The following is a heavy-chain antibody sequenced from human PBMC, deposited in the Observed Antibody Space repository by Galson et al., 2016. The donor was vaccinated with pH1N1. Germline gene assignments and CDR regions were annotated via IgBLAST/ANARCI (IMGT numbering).Heavy chain of an antibody. J-gene: IGHJ4*02. CDR3: ARGKRSIGWTTVDY. V-gene: IGHV3-30*03. D-gene: IGHD6-19*01. Sequence: SLRLSCAASGFRFSSYGMHWVRQAPGKGLEWVAGISYDGSDKFYADSVKGRFTISRDNAKNTLYLQMNSLRVEDTAVYYCARGKRSIGWTTVDYWGQGTLVTVSS. CDR2: ISYDGSDK. CDR1: GFRFSSYG.